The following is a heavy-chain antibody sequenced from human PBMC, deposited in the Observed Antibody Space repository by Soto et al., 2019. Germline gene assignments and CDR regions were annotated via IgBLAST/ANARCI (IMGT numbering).Heavy chain of an antibody. CDR1: GFTFSSYW. Sequence: PGGSLRLSCAASGFTFSSYWMHWFRQAPGKGLVWVSRINSDGSSTSYADSVKGRFTISRDNAKNTLYLQMNSLRAEDTAVYYCARDLYCGGDCYPYYYYGMDVWGQGTTVTVSS. V-gene: IGHV3-74*01. CDR2: INSDGSST. D-gene: IGHD2-21*02. J-gene: IGHJ6*02. CDR3: ARDLYCGGDCYPYYYYGMDV.